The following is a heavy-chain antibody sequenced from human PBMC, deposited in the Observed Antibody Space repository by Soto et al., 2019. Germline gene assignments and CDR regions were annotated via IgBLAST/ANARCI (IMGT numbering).Heavy chain of an antibody. CDR3: ARETTTAPYYYYGMDV. CDR1: GYTFTGYY. Sequence: GASVKVSCKASGYTFTGYYMHWVRQAPGQGLEWMGWINPNSGGTNYAQKFQGWVTMTRDTSISTAYMELSRLRSDDTAVYYCARETTTAPYYYYGMDVWGQGTTVTAP. V-gene: IGHV1-2*04. D-gene: IGHD4-4*01. J-gene: IGHJ6*02. CDR2: INPNSGGT.